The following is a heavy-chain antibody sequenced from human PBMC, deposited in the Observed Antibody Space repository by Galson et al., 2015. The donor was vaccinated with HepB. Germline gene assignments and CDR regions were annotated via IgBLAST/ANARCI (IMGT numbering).Heavy chain of an antibody. CDR2: INPSGGST. V-gene: IGHV1-46*03. CDR3: ATVLGLHLGELSFEAGY. D-gene: IGHD3-16*02. J-gene: IGHJ4*02. Sequence: SVKVSCKASGYTFTSYYMHWVRQAPGQGLEWMGIINPSGGSTSYAQKFQGRVTMTRDTSTSTVYMELSSLRSEDTAVYYCATVLGLHLGELSFEAGYWGQGTLVTVSS. CDR1: GYTFTSYY.